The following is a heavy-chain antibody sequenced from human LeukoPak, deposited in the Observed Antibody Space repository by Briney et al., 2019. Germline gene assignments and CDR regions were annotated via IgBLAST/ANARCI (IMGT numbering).Heavy chain of an antibody. Sequence: GESLKISCKGSGYSFTTNWVGWVRQMPGKGLESMGIIFPGDSDTRYSPSFQGQVTISADKSISTAYLQWSSLKASDTAMYYCASSLEYGSGPSYGMDVWGQGTTVTVSS. CDR2: IFPGDSDT. CDR3: ASSLEYGSGPSYGMDV. V-gene: IGHV5-51*01. J-gene: IGHJ6*02. CDR1: GYSFTTNW. D-gene: IGHD3-10*01.